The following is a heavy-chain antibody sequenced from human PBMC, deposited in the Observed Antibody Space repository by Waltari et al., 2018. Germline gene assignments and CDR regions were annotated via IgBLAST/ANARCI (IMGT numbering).Heavy chain of an antibody. Sequence: QVQLQESGPGLVKPSETLSLTCPVSGGPISSDSWRWIRQPAGKGLEWIGRIYTSGSTNYNPSLKSRVTISVDKSKNQFSLKLHSVTAADTAVYYCAREGLADDAFDIWGQGTVVTVS. CDR3: AREGLADDAFDI. CDR2: IYTSGST. CDR1: GGPISSDS. J-gene: IGHJ3*02. D-gene: IGHD3-3*02. V-gene: IGHV4-4*07.